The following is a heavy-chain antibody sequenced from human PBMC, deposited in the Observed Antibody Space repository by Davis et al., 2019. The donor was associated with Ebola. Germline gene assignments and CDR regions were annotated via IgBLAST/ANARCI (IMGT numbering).Heavy chain of an antibody. Sequence: PGGSLRLSCAASGFTFNIHSMYWVRQAPGKGLVWVSRINSDGTSRTYADSVKGRFTISRDNAKNTLFLQMDSLRVEDTAIYYCVRASWYFDVWGRGTLVTVSS. V-gene: IGHV3-74*03. CDR2: INSDGTSR. CDR1: GFTFNIHS. J-gene: IGHJ2*01. CDR3: VRASWYFDV.